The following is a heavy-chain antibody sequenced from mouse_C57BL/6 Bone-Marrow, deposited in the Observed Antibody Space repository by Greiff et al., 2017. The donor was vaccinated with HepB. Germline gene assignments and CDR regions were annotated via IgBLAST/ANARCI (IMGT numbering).Heavy chain of an antibody. CDR3: TRYDYDGFDY. V-gene: IGHV6-6*01. CDR1: GFTFSDAW. Sequence: EVQVVESGGGLVQPGGSMKLSCAASGFTFSDAWTDWVRQSPEKGLEWVAEIRNKANNHATYYAESVKGRFTISRDDSKSSVYLQMNSLRAEDTGIYYCTRYDYDGFDYWGQGTTLTVSS. J-gene: IGHJ2*01. D-gene: IGHD2-4*01. CDR2: IRNKANNHAT.